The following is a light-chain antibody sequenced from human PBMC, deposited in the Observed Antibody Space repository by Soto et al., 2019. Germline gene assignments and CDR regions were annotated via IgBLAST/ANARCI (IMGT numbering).Light chain of an antibody. V-gene: IGKV1-9*01. CDR2: SAS. CDR1: QGISTY. CDR3: QQVKSYPLT. Sequence: DIQLTQSPSFLSASVGDRVSITCRATQGISTYLAWYQHKPGKAPNLLIYSASTLQSGVPSRFSGSGSGTDFTLTISSLQPEDVATYYCQQVKSYPLTFGGGTKVEIK. J-gene: IGKJ4*01.